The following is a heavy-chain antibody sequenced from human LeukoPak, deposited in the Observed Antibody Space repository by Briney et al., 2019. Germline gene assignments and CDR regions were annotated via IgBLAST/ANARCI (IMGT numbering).Heavy chain of an antibody. Sequence: SETLSLTCSVSGGSISSSSSYWGWIRQPPGKGLEWIGSIYYSGSSFDNPALKSRATISVDTSKNQFSLKLSSVTAAYTAVYYCARHRSGWLQSSFDYWGQGTLVTVSS. CDR2: IYYSGSS. V-gene: IGHV4-39*01. CDR1: GGSISSSSSY. CDR3: ARHRSGWLQSSFDY. D-gene: IGHD5-24*01. J-gene: IGHJ4*02.